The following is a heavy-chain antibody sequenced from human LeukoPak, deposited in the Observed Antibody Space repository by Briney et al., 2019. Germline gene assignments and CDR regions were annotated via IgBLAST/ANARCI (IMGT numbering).Heavy chain of an antibody. D-gene: IGHD4-17*01. CDR3: AKVGGAFELLGYGDFGAMNY. J-gene: IGHJ4*02. CDR1: GFTFGSYA. CDR2: ISGGRGTI. Sequence: GGSLRLSCAASGFTFGSYAMSWVRQAPGKGLEWVSTISGGRGTIYFADSVKGRFTISRDNSKNTLYLHMNSLRADDTAVYYCAKVGGAFELLGYGDFGAMNYWGPGALVTVSS. V-gene: IGHV3-23*01.